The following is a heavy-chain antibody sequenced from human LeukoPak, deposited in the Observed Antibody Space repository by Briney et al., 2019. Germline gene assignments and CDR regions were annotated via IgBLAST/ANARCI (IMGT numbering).Heavy chain of an antibody. CDR3: ARNSGLADC. CDR1: VYSFTNHD. D-gene: IGHD5-12*01. V-gene: IGHV1-8*01. J-gene: IGHJ4*02. CDR2: MNPNSGNT. Sequence: ASVKVSCKASVYSFTNHDISWVRQAPGQGLEWMGWMNPNSGNTGYAEKFQGRVTMTRDNSITTAYMELSSLRSEDTAVYYCARNSGLADCWGQGTLVTVSS.